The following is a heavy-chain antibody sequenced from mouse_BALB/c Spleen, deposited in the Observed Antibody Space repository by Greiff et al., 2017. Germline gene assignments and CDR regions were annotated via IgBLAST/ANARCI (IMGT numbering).Heavy chain of an antibody. D-gene: IGHD3-2*02. CDR1: GYTFTDYN. V-gene: IGHV1S29*02. Sequence: EVQLQQSGPELVKPGASVKISCKASGYTFTDYNMHWVKQSHGKSLEWIGYIYPYNGGTGYNQKFKSKATLTVDNSSSTAYMELRSLTSEDSAVYYCARLEAGDWYFDVWGAGTTVTVSS. CDR3: ARLEAGDWYFDV. CDR2: IYPYNGGT. J-gene: IGHJ1*01.